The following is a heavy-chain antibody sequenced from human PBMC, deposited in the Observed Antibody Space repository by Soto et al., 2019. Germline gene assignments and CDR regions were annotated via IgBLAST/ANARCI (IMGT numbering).Heavy chain of an antibody. Sequence: EVQLVQSGAEVKKPGESLRISCKGSGYSFTSYWISWVRQMPGKGLEWMGRIDPSDSYTNYSPSFQGHVTISADKSISTAYLQWSSLKASDTAMYYCARHPTPQLHRPNYYYYGMDVWGQGTTVTVSS. J-gene: IGHJ6*02. D-gene: IGHD6-6*01. CDR3: ARHPTPQLHRPNYYYYGMDV. CDR1: GYSFTSYW. V-gene: IGHV5-10-1*03. CDR2: IDPSDSYT.